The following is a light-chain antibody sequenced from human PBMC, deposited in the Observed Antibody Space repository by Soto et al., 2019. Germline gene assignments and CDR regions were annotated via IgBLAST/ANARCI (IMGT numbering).Light chain of an antibody. Sequence: EIVLTQSPGPLSLSPGERATLYCSSSQSFGSNYLAWYQQKPGQAPRVLIYGASSRATGIPDRFSGSGSGADFTLTISRLEPEDVAVYYCQQYTTSPFTFGPGTKVDIK. V-gene: IGKV3-20*01. CDR2: GAS. CDR1: QSFGSNY. CDR3: QQYTTSPFT. J-gene: IGKJ3*01.